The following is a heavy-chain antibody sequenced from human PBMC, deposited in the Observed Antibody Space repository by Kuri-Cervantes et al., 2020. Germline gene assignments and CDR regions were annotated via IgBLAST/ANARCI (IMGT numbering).Heavy chain of an antibody. V-gene: IGHV1-69*05. CDR3: ARDKPYTDY. Sequence: SVKVSCKASGGTFSSYAISWVRQAPGQGLEWMGGIIPIFGTANYAQKFQGRVTMTTDTSTSTAYMELRSLRSDDTAMYYCARDKPYTDYWGQGTLVTVSS. J-gene: IGHJ4*02. D-gene: IGHD4-11*01. CDR1: GGTFSSYA. CDR2: IIPIFGTA.